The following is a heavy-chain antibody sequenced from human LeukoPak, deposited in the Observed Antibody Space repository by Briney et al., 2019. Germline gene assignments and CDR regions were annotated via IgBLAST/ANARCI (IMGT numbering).Heavy chain of an antibody. D-gene: IGHD4-17*01. Sequence: SLKVSCTASGGTFSSYAISWVRQAPGQGLEWMGGIIPIFSTANYAQKFKGRVTITADKSTSTAYMELSSLRTEDTAVYYCASMRMTTINISLWNDAFAMWGEGTMVSVSS. V-gene: IGHV1-69*06. CDR1: GGTFSSYA. J-gene: IGHJ3*02. CDR3: ASMRMTTINISLWNDAFAM. CDR2: IIPIFSTA.